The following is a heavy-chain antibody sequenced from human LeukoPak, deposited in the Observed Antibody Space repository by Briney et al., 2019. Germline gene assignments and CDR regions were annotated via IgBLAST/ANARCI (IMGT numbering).Heavy chain of an antibody. CDR1: GGSISSYY. D-gene: IGHD6-19*01. CDR2: IYDSGST. Sequence: PSETLSLTCTVSGGSISSYYWSWIRQFPGKGLEWIGYIYDSGSTNYNPSLKSRVTISVDTSKNQFSLKLSSVTAADTAVYYCARSPSIAVAGTAGFDYWGQGTLVTVSS. V-gene: IGHV4-59*12. J-gene: IGHJ4*02. CDR3: ARSPSIAVAGTAGFDY.